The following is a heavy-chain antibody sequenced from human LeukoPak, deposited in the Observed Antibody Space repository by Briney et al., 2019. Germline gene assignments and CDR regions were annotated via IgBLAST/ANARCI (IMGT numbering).Heavy chain of an antibody. V-gene: IGHV1-2*02. J-gene: IGHJ5*02. CDR1: GYTFTGYY. Sequence: GASVKVSCKASGYTFTGYYMHWVRQAPGQGLEWMGWINPNSGGTNYAQKFQGRVTMTRDTSISTAYMELSRLRSDDTAVYYCAREITIFGVVARRNWFDPWGQGTLVTVSS. CDR2: INPNSGGT. D-gene: IGHD3-3*01. CDR3: AREITIFGVVARRNWFDP.